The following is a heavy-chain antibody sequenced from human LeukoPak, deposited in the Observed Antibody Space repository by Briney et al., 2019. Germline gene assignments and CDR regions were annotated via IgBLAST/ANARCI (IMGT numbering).Heavy chain of an antibody. J-gene: IGHJ5*02. CDR2: IYHSGST. CDR1: GGSISSGNW. D-gene: IGHD6-13*01. CDR3: ARKISAAGSRWFDP. Sequence: SGTLSLTCAVSGGSISSGNWWSWVRQPPGKGLEWIGEIYHSGSTNYNPSLKSRVTISIDKSKNQFSLKLSSVTAADTAVYYCARKISAAGSRWFDPWGQGTLVTVSS. V-gene: IGHV4-4*02.